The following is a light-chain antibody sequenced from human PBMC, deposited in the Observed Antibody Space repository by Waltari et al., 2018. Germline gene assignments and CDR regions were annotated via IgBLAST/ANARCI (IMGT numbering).Light chain of an antibody. CDR2: AAS. Sequence: IQLTQSPSSLSAYVGDRVTISCRASQGISSFLAWYQQKPGKAPNLLIYAASTLQSGVPSRFSGSGSGTDFTLTISSLQPEDFATYYCQQVSDDPRTFGQGTKVDIK. V-gene: IGKV1-9*01. CDR1: QGISSF. CDR3: QQVSDDPRT. J-gene: IGKJ1*01.